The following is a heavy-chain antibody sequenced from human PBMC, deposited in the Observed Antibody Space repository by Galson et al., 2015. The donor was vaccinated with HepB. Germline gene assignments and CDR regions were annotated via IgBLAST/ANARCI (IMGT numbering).Heavy chain of an antibody. CDR1: GFTFSNYW. CDR2: IKTDGTST. J-gene: IGHJ4*02. Sequence: SLRLSCAASGFTFSNYWMQWVRQAPGKGLVWVARIKTDGTSTNYADSVKGRFTISRDNAKNTLYLQMSSLGDEDTALYYCARAGFCSGDCYKGFDCWRQGTLVPVST. V-gene: IGHV3-74*01. CDR3: ARAGFCSGDCYKGFDC. D-gene: IGHD2-21*02.